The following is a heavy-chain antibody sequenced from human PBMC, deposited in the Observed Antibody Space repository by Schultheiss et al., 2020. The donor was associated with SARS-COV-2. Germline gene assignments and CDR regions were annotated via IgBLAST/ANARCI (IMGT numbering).Heavy chain of an antibody. V-gene: IGHV4-34*01. J-gene: IGHJ5*02. D-gene: IGHD2-2*01. CDR1: GGSFSGYY. CDR2: IYYSGST. CDR3: ARGGRGVVVPAAIDRAGKNWFDP. Sequence: SETLSLTCAVYGGSFSGYYWGWIRQPPGKGLEWIGSIYYSGSTYYNPSLKSRVTISVDTSKNQFSLKLSSVTAADTAVYYCARGGRGVVVPAAIDRAGKNWFDPWGQGTLVTVSS.